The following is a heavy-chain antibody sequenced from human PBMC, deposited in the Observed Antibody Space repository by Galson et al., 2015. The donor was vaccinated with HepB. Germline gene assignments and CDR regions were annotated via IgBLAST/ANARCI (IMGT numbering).Heavy chain of an antibody. V-gene: IGHV3-23*01. CDR2: ISDNGDST. Sequence: SLRLSCAASGFAFDTHAMSWVRQAPGRGLEWISGISDNGDSTFYADSVKGRFTVSRDNSNNVLYLQMNSLRAEDAGLYFCAKGYGLFDSWGQGILVTVSS. D-gene: IGHD5-18*01. J-gene: IGHJ5*01. CDR3: AKGYGLFDS. CDR1: GFAFDTHA.